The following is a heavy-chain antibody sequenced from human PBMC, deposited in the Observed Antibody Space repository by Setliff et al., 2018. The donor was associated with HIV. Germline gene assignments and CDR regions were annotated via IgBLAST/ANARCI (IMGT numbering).Heavy chain of an antibody. Sequence: QAGGSLRLSCEASGFTFSSAWMGWVRQAPAKGLEWVANISPDGSATYYVDSGKGRFTISRDKSKNTLYLKMNSRRAEDTAVYFCAKSGFGVVALGINNWFDPWGQGALVTVSS. V-gene: IGHV3-7*03. CDR1: GFTFSSAW. CDR2: ISPDGSAT. J-gene: IGHJ5*02. D-gene: IGHD3-10*01. CDR3: AKSGFGVVALGINNWFDP.